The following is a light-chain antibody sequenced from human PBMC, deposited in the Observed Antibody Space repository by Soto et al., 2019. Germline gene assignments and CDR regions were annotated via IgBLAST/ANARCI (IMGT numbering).Light chain of an antibody. V-gene: IGLV2-14*01. Sequence: QSALTQPASVSGSPGQSITISCTGTSSDVGGYNYVSWYQQHPGKAPKLMICDVTNRPSGVSNRFSGSKSGSTASLTISGLQAEDEADYYCSSYTSSSTYVFGTGTKVT. CDR1: SSDVGGYNY. J-gene: IGLJ1*01. CDR2: DVT. CDR3: SSYTSSSTYV.